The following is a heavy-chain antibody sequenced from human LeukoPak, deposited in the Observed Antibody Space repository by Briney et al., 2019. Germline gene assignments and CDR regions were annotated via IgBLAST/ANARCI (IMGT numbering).Heavy chain of an antibody. D-gene: IGHD2-2*01. V-gene: IGHV1-8*01. CDR1: GYTFTSYD. J-gene: IGHJ5*02. Sequence: ASVKVSCKASGYTFTSYDINWVRQATGQGLEWMGWMNPNSGNTGYAQKFQGRVTMTRNTSISTAYMELSSLRSEDAAVYYCARGRSRVSKYQLLYWFDPWGQGTLVTVSS. CDR3: ARGRSRVSKYQLLYWFDP. CDR2: MNPNSGNT.